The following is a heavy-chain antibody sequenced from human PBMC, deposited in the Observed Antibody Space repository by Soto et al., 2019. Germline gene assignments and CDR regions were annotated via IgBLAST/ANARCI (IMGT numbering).Heavy chain of an antibody. J-gene: IGHJ3*02. CDR2: ISGSGDST. Sequence: GGSLRLSCAASGFTFSSYAMNWVRQAPGKGLEWVSAISGSGDSTYYADSVKGRFTISRDNSKNTLYLQMNSLRAEDTAAHYCARDSRATGAGAFDIWGLGTMVTVSS. V-gene: IGHV3-23*01. D-gene: IGHD1-26*01. CDR3: ARDSRATGAGAFDI. CDR1: GFTFSSYA.